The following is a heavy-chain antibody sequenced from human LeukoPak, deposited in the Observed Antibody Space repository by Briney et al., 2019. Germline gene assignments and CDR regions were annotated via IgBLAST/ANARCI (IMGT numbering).Heavy chain of an antibody. V-gene: IGHV1-24*01. CDR2: FDIVDGET. Sequence: ASVTVSCKVSGYILTELSMHWVRQAPGNRLEWMGGFDIVDGETIYAKKFQGRVTMTEDTSTDTAYMELSSLGSEDTAVYCCATDSVVPAAIPYYYDSSGYENWGQAALVTVSS. D-gene: IGHD3-22*01. CDR1: GYILTELS. J-gene: IGHJ4*02. CDR3: ATDSVVPAAIPYYYDSSGYEN.